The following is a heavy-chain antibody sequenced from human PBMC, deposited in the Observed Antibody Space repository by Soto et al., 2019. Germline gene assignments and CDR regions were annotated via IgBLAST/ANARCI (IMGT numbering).Heavy chain of an antibody. D-gene: IGHD5-12*01. CDR3: ARQPYSAYDRSDY. CDR1: GASISSYY. Sequence: QVQLQESGPGLVKPSETLSLTCIVSGASISSYYWSWIRQPPGKGLEWIGYIHYSGNTNYNPSLKIRVSISLDTSNNLFSMKLSSVTAADTALYYCARQPYSAYDRSDYWGQGTLVTVSS. CDR2: IHYSGNT. V-gene: IGHV4-59*08. J-gene: IGHJ4*02.